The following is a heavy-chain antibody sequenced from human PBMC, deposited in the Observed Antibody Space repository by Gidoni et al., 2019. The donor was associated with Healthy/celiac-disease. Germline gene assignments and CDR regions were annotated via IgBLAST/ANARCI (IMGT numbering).Heavy chain of an antibody. CDR3: TSDFWSGYYTGIRGRYYYYGMDV. D-gene: IGHD3-3*01. Sequence: EVQLVESGGGSVKPGRCLRPSCTASGFTFGDYAISWFRQAPGEGPEWVGFIRSNAYGGTTEYAASVKGRLTIARDASKSIAYLQMNSLKTEDTAVYYCTSDFWSGYYTGIRGRYYYYGMDVWGQGTTVTVSS. J-gene: IGHJ6*02. CDR2: IRSNAYGGTT. CDR1: GFTFGDYA. V-gene: IGHV3-49*05.